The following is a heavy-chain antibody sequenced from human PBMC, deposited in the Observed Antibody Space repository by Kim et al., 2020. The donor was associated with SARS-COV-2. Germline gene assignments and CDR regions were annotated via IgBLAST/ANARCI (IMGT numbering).Heavy chain of an antibody. J-gene: IGHJ4*02. D-gene: IGHD2-15*01. V-gene: IGHV1-3*01. CDR2: GNGNA. CDR3: LGGYYFDY. Sequence: GNGNAIYYQNFQGRVTFTRDTSASTGYMELSSLRSEDSAVYYCLGGYYFDYWGQGTLVTVSS.